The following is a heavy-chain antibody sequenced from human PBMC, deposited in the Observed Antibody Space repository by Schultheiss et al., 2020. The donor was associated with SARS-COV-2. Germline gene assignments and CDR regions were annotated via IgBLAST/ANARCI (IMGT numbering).Heavy chain of an antibody. CDR2: ISYDGSNK. D-gene: IGHD6-13*01. Sequence: GESLKISCAASGFTFSSYGMHWVRQAPGKGLEWVAVISYDGSNKYYADSVKGRFTISRDNSKNTLYLQMNSLRAEDTAVYYCAKDPSGGQQLYNWFDPWGQGTLVTVSS. CDR1: GFTFSSYG. V-gene: IGHV3-30*18. J-gene: IGHJ5*02. CDR3: AKDPSGGQQLYNWFDP.